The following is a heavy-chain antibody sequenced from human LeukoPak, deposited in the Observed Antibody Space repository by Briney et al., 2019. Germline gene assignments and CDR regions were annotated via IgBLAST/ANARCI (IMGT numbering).Heavy chain of an antibody. Sequence: PGGSLRLSCAASGFTFSTYWMHWVRQVPGKGLVWVSRIRGDGISATYADFVKGRFTISRDNAKNTLYLQMNSLRVEDTAVYYCARSDYTDYWGQGTLVTVSS. CDR3: ARSDYTDY. J-gene: IGHJ4*02. D-gene: IGHD3-3*01. V-gene: IGHV3-74*01. CDR2: IRGDGISA. CDR1: GFTFSTYW.